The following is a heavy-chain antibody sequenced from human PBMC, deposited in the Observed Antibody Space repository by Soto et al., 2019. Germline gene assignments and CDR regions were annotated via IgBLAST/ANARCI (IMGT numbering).Heavy chain of an antibody. V-gene: IGHV3-7*01. CDR2: INRGASGT. D-gene: IGHD2-15*01. CDR3: ATLDTAEIQTAAY. CDR1: GFTFGASA. J-gene: IGHJ4*02. Sequence: PGGSLRLSCAASGFTFGASALQWVRQASGKGLEWVAMINRGASGTHYVDSVKGRFTISRDNAKNSLYLQMNSLRVEDTAVYYCATLDTAEIQTAAYWGQGTLVTVSS.